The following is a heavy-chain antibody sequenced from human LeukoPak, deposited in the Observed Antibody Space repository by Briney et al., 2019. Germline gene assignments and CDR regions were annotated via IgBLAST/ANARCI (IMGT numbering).Heavy chain of an antibody. D-gene: IGHD1-26*01. J-gene: IGHJ4*02. Sequence: GGSLRLSCAASGFTFSSYAMSWVRQAPGKGLEWVSIINKSGGSTNYADSAKGRFTISRDNSENTLYLQMNSLKAEDTAVYYCTTDQVSYQYYWGQGTLVTVSS. CDR3: TTDQVSYQYY. CDR1: GFTFSSYA. CDR2: INKSGGST. V-gene: IGHV3-23*01.